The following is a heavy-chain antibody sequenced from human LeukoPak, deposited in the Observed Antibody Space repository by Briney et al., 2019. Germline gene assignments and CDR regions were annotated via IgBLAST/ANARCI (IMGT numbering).Heavy chain of an antibody. D-gene: IGHD3-22*01. CDR2: ISGSGGST. CDR3: AKDLKGSGYSRHYFDY. J-gene: IGHJ4*02. Sequence: PSETLSLTCTVSGGSISSGDYYWSWVRQAPGKGLEWVSAISGSGGSTYYADSVKGRFTISRDNSKNTLYLQMNSLRAEDTAVYYCAKDLKGSGYSRHYFDYWGQGTLVTVSS. V-gene: IGHV3-23*01. CDR1: GGSISSGDYY.